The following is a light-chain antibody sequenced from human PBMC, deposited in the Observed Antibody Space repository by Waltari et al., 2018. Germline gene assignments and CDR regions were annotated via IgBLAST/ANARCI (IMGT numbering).Light chain of an antibody. CDR2: KAS. J-gene: IGKJ4*02. Sequence: DIQMTQSPSTLSASVGDRVTITCRASQSIPRWLAWYQQKPWKAPKLLIYKASILESGVPSRFSGGGSGTEFTLTISSLQPDDFATYYCQHYDSYSATFGRGTKVEIK. V-gene: IGKV1-5*03. CDR3: QHYDSYSAT. CDR1: QSIPRW.